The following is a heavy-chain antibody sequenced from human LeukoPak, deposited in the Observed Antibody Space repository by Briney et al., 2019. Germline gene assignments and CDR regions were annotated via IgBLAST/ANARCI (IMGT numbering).Heavy chain of an antibody. CDR1: GFAFGVFV. J-gene: IGHJ4*02. Sequence: GGSLRLSCSASGFAFGVFVIHWVRQAPGKGLEYVSSISENGDRTNHADSVKGRFTISRNNSKNTLYLQMTSLRVEDTAVYYCVKDLGGAYSFDYWGQGTLVTVSS. CDR2: ISENGDRT. CDR3: VKDLGGAYSFDY. V-gene: IGHV3-64D*08. D-gene: IGHD4-11*01.